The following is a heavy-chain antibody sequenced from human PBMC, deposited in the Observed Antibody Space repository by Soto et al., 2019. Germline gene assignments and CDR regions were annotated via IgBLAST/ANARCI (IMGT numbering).Heavy chain of an antibody. V-gene: IGHV5-51*01. CDR1: VDSFTNYW. CDR2: IHPGDSDS. Sequence: PGESLKISCKVSVDSFTNYWIAWVRQTPGKGLEWMGIIHPGDSDSRYNPSFQGQVTISADKSITTAYLQWSSLRASDTAMYYCARQIGHYGLDVWGQGTTVTVSS. J-gene: IGHJ6*02. CDR3: ARQIGHYGLDV.